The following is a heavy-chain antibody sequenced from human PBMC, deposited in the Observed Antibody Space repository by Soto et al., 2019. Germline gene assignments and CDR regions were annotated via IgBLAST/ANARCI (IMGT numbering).Heavy chain of an antibody. CDR1: GGTFSNYA. V-gene: IGHV1-69*01. CDR3: ARVVILVPTASTHYYYHMDV. J-gene: IGHJ6*02. Sequence: QVQLVQSGAEVRKPGSSVTVSCKASGGTFSNYAISWVRQAPGHGIEWMGGIIPIVGTGSYAQKFQGRVTITADEPTTTAYMELSSLRFEDTAVYYCARVVILVPTASTHYYYHMDVWGPGNTVTVSS. D-gene: IGHD2-2*01. CDR2: IIPIVGTG.